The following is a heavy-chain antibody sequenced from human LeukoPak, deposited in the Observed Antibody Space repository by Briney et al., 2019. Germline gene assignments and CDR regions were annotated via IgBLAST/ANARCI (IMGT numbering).Heavy chain of an antibody. J-gene: IGHJ4*02. Sequence: SETLSLTCTVSGGSISGYFWSWIRQPPGKGLEWIGEIYHSGSPNYNPSLKSRVTISVDKSRNHFSLNLSSVTAADTAVYYCARVNINTWHSCDYWGQGTWSPSPQ. V-gene: IGHV4-59*12. CDR1: GGSISGYF. CDR3: ARVNINTWHSCDY. D-gene: IGHD2-2*01. CDR2: IYHSGSP.